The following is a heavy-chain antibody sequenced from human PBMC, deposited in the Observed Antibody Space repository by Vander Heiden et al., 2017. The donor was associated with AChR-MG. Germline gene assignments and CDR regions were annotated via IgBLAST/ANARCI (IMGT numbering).Heavy chain of an antibody. CDR3: ARDRYCSSTIFPGGGNFDY. Sequence: QVQLVESGGGLVKPGGSLRLSCADSGLTFSDYYMGWIRQAPGKGLEWVSYISSSGSTIYYADSVKGRFTISRDNAKNSLYLQMNSLRAEDTAVYYCARDRYCSSTIFPGGGNFDYWGQGTLVTVSS. V-gene: IGHV3-11*01. D-gene: IGHD2-2*01. J-gene: IGHJ4*02. CDR2: ISSSGSTI. CDR1: GLTFSDYY.